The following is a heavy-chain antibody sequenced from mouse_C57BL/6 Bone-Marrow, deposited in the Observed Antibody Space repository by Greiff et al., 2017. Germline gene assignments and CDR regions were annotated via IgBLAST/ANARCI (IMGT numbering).Heavy chain of an antibody. J-gene: IGHJ3*01. D-gene: IGHD2-3*01. V-gene: IGHV1-81*01. Sequence: QVQLQQSGAELARPGASVKLSCKASGYTFTSYGISWVKQRTGQGLEWIGEIYPRSGNTYYNEKFKGKATLTADKSSSTAYMELRSLTSEDSAVYFFARGGWLLDWFAYWGQGTLVTVSA. CDR1: GYTFTSYG. CDR2: IYPRSGNT. CDR3: ARGGWLLDWFAY.